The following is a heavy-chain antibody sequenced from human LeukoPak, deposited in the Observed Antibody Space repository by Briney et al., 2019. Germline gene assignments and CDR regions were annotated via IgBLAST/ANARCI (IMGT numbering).Heavy chain of an antibody. CDR3: ARDYYYGSGSYLLNWFDP. Sequence: GRSLRLSCAASGFTFSSYGMHWVRQATGKGLEWVAVIWYDGSNKYYADYVKGRFTISRDNSKNTLYLQMNSLRAEDTAVYYCARDYYYGSGSYLLNWFDPWGQGTLVTVSS. CDR2: IWYDGSNK. D-gene: IGHD3-10*01. J-gene: IGHJ5*02. CDR1: GFTFSSYG. V-gene: IGHV3-33*01.